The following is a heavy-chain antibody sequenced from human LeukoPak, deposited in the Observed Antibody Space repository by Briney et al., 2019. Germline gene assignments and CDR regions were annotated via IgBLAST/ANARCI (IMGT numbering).Heavy chain of an antibody. CDR1: GYSFTSYW. D-gene: IGHD6-6*01. J-gene: IGHJ4*02. CDR3: ATHETYSSSSDY. Sequence: GESLKISCKGSGYSFTSYWIGWVRQMPGKGLEWMGRIDPSDSYTNYSPSFQGHVTISADKSISTAYLQWSSLKASDTAMYYCATHETYSSSSDYWGQGTLVTVSS. V-gene: IGHV5-10-1*01. CDR2: IDPSDSYT.